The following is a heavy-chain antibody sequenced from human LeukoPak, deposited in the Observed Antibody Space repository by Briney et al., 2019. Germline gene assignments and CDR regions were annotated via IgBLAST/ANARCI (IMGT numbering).Heavy chain of an antibody. V-gene: IGHV3-21*01. CDR1: GFTFSSYS. Sequence: GGSLRLSCAASGFTFSSYSMNWVRQAPGEGLECVSSISSSSSYIYYADSVKGRFTISRDDAKNSLYLQMNSLRAEDTAVYYCARGPEWLDWYFDLWGRGTLVTVSS. CDR3: ARGPEWLDWYFDL. CDR2: ISSSSSYI. D-gene: IGHD3-3*01. J-gene: IGHJ2*01.